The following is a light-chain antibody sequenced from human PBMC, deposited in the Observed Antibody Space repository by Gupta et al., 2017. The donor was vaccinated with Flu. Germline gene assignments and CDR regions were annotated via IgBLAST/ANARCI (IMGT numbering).Light chain of an antibody. CDR1: SSNVGGGYD. V-gene: IGLV1-40*01. J-gene: IGLJ1*01. Sequence: QSVLTQPPSVSVAPGQRVSIPCTGSSSNVGGGYDVHWFQQLPGTAPKLLIYGDTNRPSGVPDRFSGSKSGTSASLAITGLQAEDEADYYCQSYDSSLSVYVFGAGTKVTVL. CDR2: GDT. CDR3: QSYDSSLSVYV.